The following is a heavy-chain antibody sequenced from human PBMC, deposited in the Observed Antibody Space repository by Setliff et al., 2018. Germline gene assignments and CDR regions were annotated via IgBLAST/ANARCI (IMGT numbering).Heavy chain of an antibody. CDR1: GFTFSGYG. CDR3: AKNHLAGTPHVYFDY. CDR2: IQYDGTKK. D-gene: IGHD6-19*01. V-gene: IGHV3-30*02. J-gene: IGHJ4*02. Sequence: GSLRLSCAASGFTFSGYGMHWVRQAPGKGLEWVTFIQYDGTKKNYADSVNGRFTVSRDNARNSLYLQMNRLRPEDTGVYYCAKNHLAGTPHVYFDYWGQGTLVTVSS.